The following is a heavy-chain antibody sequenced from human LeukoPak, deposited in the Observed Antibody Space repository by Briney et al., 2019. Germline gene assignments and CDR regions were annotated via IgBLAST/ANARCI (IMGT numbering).Heavy chain of an antibody. J-gene: IGHJ4*02. CDR3: ARRSDDFWSGYYQFDY. CDR2: IYPGDSDT. V-gene: IGHV5-51*01. CDR1: GYSFTSYW. D-gene: IGHD3-3*01. Sequence: GESLKISCKGSGYSFTSYWIGWVRQMPGKGLEWIGIIYPGDSDTRYSPSFQGQVTISADKSISTAYLQWSSLKASDTAMYYCARRSDDFWSGYYQFDYWGQGTLVTVSS.